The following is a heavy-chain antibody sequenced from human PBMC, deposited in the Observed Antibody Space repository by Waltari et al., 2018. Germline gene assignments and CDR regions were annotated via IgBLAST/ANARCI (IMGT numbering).Heavy chain of an antibody. D-gene: IGHD1-26*01. V-gene: IGHV3-21*01. Sequence: EVQLVESGGGLVKPGGSLRLSCAASGVTFSSHSMTWVRRAPGQGLEWVSSISSSSSYIYYADSVKGRFTISRDNAKNSLYLQMNSLRAEDTAVYYCARSIVGAPNWFDPWGQGTLVTVSS. J-gene: IGHJ5*02. CDR1: GVTFSSHS. CDR2: ISSSSSYI. CDR3: ARSIVGAPNWFDP.